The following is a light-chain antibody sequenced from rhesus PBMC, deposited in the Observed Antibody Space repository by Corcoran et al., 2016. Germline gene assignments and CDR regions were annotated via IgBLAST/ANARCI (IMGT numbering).Light chain of an antibody. CDR3: QQYYGSPLT. J-gene: IGKJ4*01. V-gene: IGKV4-1*01. CDR1: QSLLYDSNNKNY. Sequence: DIVMTQSPDSLAVSLGERVTINCKSSQSLLYDSNNKNYLAWYQQKPGKAPKLLVYWASTREAGVPNRFRGSGSETDFSHTISGLQAEDVAVYYCQQYYGSPLTFGGGTKVEIK. CDR2: WAS.